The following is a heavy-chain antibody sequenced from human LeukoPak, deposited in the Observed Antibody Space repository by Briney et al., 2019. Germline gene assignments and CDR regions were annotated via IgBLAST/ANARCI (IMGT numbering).Heavy chain of an antibody. Sequence: SETLSLTCIVSGGSISSSTYYWGWIRQPPGKGLEWIVTIYYNGSTSYTPSPKRRVTISVSPSKNQFSRKPGYVTVADTAVYSCARLGGLTVIEEVFDYWGQGTPVTVSS. CDR2: IYYNGST. CDR1: GGSISSSTYY. CDR3: ARLGGLTVIEEVFDY. J-gene: IGHJ4*02. V-gene: IGHV4-39*01. D-gene: IGHD3-22*01.